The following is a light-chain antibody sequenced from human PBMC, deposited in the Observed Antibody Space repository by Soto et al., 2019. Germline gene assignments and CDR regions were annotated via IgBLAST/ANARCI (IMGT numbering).Light chain of an antibody. CDR2: DAS. J-gene: IGKJ5*01. CDR1: QSVLTY. Sequence: EILLTQSPANLSLSPGERATLSFRASQSVLTYLGWYQQKPGQAPRLLIYDASNRAAGIPDRFSGSGSGTDFTLTISSLEPEDFAIYYCQQRSNLVSFGQGTRLEIK. CDR3: QQRSNLVS. V-gene: IGKV3-11*01.